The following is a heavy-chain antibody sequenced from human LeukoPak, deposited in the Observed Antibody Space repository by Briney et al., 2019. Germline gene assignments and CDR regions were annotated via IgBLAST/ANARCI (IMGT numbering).Heavy chain of an antibody. V-gene: IGHV3-23*01. CDR2: ISGSGDNT. CDR3: AKGSSAGRPYYFDY. D-gene: IGHD3-10*01. Sequence: GGSLRLSCAASGFTFSTYAMSWVRQAPGKGLEWVSAISGSGDNTYYADSVKGRFTISRDNSKNTLYLQMNSLRAEDTAMYYCAKGSSAGRPYYFDYWGQGTLVTVSS. CDR1: GFTFSTYA. J-gene: IGHJ4*02.